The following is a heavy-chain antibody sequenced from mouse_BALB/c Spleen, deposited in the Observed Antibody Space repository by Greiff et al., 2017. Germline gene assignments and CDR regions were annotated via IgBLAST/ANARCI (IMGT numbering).Heavy chain of an antibody. V-gene: IGHV5-17*02. CDR1: GFTFSSFG. CDR3: ARGGNEWFAY. CDR2: ISSGSSTI. D-gene: IGHD2-1*01. J-gene: IGHJ3*01. Sequence: EVHLVESGGGLVQPGGSRKLSCAASGFTFSSFGMHWVRQAPEKGLEWVAYISSGSSTIYYADTVKGRFTISRDNPKNTLFLQMTSLRSEDTAMYYCARGGNEWFAYWGQGTLVTVSA.